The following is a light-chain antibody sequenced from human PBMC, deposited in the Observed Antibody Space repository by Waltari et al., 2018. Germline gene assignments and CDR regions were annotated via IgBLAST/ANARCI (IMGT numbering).Light chain of an antibody. J-gene: IGLJ3*02. CDR2: RVT. CDR1: RSDFESHNL. CDR3: CSYAGRATFAWV. Sequence: QSALTQPASVSGSPGQSTTISCTGTRSDFESHNLHTWFQQRPGKAPKLTIFRVTQRPSGISDRFSGSRSGPTASLTISGLQAEDEADYYCCSYAGRATFAWVFGGGTKLTVL. V-gene: IGLV2-23*02.